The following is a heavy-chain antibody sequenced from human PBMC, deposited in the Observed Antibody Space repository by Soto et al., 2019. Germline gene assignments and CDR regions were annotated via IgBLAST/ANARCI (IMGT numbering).Heavy chain of an antibody. J-gene: IGHJ4*02. CDR2: IKSKTDGGTT. Sequence: EVQLVESGGGLVKPGGSLRLSCAASGFTFSNAWMSWVRQAPGKGLEWVGRIKSKTDGGTTDYAAPVKGRFTISRDDSKNTLYLQMNSLKTEDTAVYYCTTPVRMVTSFDYWGQGTLVTVSS. CDR1: GFTFSNAW. CDR3: TTPVRMVTSFDY. V-gene: IGHV3-15*01. D-gene: IGHD5-18*01.